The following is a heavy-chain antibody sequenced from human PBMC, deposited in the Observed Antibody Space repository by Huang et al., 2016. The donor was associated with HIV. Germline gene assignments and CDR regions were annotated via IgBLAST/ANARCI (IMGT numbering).Heavy chain of an antibody. Sequence: QVQLEQSGPAVRKPGSSVKVSCQASGGSFSDQIISWVRQAPGQRFAWVGGISPLLRATAYAQELKGRVTRTADESTATIYMELNSLTSEDTAVYYCAMSLRYQYDSRSYWGRYFDYWGQGTLVTVSS. CDR2: ISPLLRAT. D-gene: IGHD3-16*01. CDR3: AMSLRYQYDSRSYWGRYFDY. V-gene: IGHV1-69*01. CDR1: GGSFSDQI. J-gene: IGHJ4*02.